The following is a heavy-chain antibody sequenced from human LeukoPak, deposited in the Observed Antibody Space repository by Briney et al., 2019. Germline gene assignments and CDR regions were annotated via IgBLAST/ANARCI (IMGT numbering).Heavy chain of an antibody. CDR1: GFTFSSYA. V-gene: IGHV3-23*01. CDR3: AKDPASAGPLAYFDY. Sequence: GGSLRLSCAASGFTFSSYAMSWVRQAPGKGLEWVSAISGSGGSTYYADSVKGRFTISRDNSKNTLYLQMNSLRAEDAAVYYCAKDPASAGPLAYFDYWGQGTLVTVSS. J-gene: IGHJ4*02. D-gene: IGHD6-19*01. CDR2: ISGSGGST.